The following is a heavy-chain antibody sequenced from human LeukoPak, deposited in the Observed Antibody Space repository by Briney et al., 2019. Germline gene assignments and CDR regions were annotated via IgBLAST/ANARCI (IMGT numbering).Heavy chain of an antibody. V-gene: IGHV1-8*01. CDR1: GYTFTSYD. CDR3: ARMRVGRNWFDP. Sequence: ASVKVSCKASGYTFTSYDINWVRQATGQGLERMGWMNPNSGNTGYAQRFQGRVTMTRNTSISTAYMELSSLRSEDTAVYYCARMRVGRNWFDPWGQGTLVTVSS. J-gene: IGHJ5*02. CDR2: MNPNSGNT. D-gene: IGHD3-22*01.